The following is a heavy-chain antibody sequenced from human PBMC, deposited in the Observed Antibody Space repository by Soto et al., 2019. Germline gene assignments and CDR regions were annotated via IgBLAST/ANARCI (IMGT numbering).Heavy chain of an antibody. V-gene: IGHV3-21*01. Sequence: EVQLVESGGGLVKPGGSLRLSCAASGFTFNTYDMNWVRQAPGKGLEWVSSITTSSAYIYYADSLKGQITISRDNAKNSLFLQMNSLTAEDTPVYYCVRSGTARLLRHSWFDTWGQGTLVTVSS. CDR1: GFTFNTYD. J-gene: IGHJ5*02. CDR2: ITTSSAYI. D-gene: IGHD2-21*01. CDR3: VRSGTARLLRHSWFDT.